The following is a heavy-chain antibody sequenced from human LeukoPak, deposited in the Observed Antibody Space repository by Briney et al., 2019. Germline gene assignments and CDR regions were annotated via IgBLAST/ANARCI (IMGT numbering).Heavy chain of an antibody. CDR2: MNPNSGNT. D-gene: IGHD3-9*01. J-gene: IGHJ4*02. Sequence: ASVKVSCKASGYTFTSYDINWVRQATGQGLEWMGWMNPNSGNTGYAQKFQGRVTITRNTSISTAYMELSSLRSEDTAVYYCARVGQAGYFDWLSPSNFDYWDQGTLVTVSS. CDR3: ARVGQAGYFDWLSPSNFDY. V-gene: IGHV1-8*03. CDR1: GYTFTSYD.